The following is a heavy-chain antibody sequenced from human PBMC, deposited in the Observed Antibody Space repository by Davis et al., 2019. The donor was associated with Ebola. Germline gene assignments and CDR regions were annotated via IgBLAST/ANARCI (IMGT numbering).Heavy chain of an antibody. CDR2: INHSGST. CDR3: ARGGSYRPYYFDY. D-gene: IGHD3-16*02. V-gene: IGHV4-34*01. J-gene: IGHJ4*02. CDR1: GGSFSGYY. Sequence: PSETLSLTCAVYGGSFSGYYWSWIRQPPGKGLEWIGEINHSGSTNYNPSLKSRVTVSVDTSKNQLSLQLSSVTAADTAVYYCARGGSYRPYYFDYWGQGTLVTVSS.